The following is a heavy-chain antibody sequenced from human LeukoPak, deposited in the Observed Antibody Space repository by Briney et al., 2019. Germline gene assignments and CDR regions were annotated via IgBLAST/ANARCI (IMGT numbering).Heavy chain of an antibody. Sequence: SETLSLTCTDSGGSISSYYWSWLRQPAGKGLEWIGRIYISGSTNYNPSLKSRVTMSVDTSKNQFSLKLSSVTAADTAVYYCARHRLYCSSTSCSRGWFDPWGQGTLVTVSS. D-gene: IGHD2-2*01. CDR2: IYISGST. CDR1: GGSISSYY. J-gene: IGHJ5*02. CDR3: ARHRLYCSSTSCSRGWFDP. V-gene: IGHV4-4*07.